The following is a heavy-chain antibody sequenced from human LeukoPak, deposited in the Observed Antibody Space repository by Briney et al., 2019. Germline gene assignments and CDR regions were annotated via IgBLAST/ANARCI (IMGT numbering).Heavy chain of an antibody. J-gene: IGHJ4*02. V-gene: IGHV5-51*01. D-gene: IGHD5-18*01. Sequence: GESLKISCKGSGYNFASYRIGWVRQMPGKGLEWMRIIYPGDSDTRSSPSFQGQVTMSVDKSVNTAYPQWSSLKASDTAMYYCARTPGYSFYFDYWGLGTPVTVSS. CDR3: ARTPGYSFYFDY. CDR1: GYNFASYR. CDR2: IYPGDSDT.